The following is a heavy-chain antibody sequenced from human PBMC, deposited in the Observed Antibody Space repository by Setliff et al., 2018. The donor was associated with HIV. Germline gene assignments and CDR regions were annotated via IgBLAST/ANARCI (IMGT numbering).Heavy chain of an antibody. J-gene: IGHJ4*02. CDR3: TRNQGSSFGHGFDY. CDR2: IKKSSDGGKT. V-gene: IGHV3-15*01. CDR1: GFTFNNAW. D-gene: IGHD3-3*01. Sequence: LRLSCVASGFTFNNAWMNWVRQAPGKGLEWLGRIKKSSDGGKTDDASPVKGRFTISRDDLKNSLFLQMNSLKTEDTAVYYCTRNQGSSFGHGFDYWGRGTLVTVSS.